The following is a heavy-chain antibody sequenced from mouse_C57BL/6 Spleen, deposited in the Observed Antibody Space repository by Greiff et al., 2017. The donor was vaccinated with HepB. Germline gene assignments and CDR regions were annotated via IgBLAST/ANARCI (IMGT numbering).Heavy chain of an antibody. Sequence: QVQLQQPGAELVKPGASVKLSCKASGYTFTSYWMHWVKQRPGQGLEWIGMIHPNSGSTNYNEKLKSKATLTVDKSSSTAYMQLSSLTSEDSAVYYCARGLGDEAYWGQGTLVTVSA. CDR3: ARGLGDEAY. CDR2: IHPNSGST. V-gene: IGHV1-64*01. J-gene: IGHJ3*01. CDR1: GYTFTSYW. D-gene: IGHD4-1*01.